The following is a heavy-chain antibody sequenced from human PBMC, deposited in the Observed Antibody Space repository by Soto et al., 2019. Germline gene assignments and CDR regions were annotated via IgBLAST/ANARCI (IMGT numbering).Heavy chain of an antibody. CDR3: VRGPYNYNSRYFDY. J-gene: IGHJ4*02. Sequence: SETLSLTCTVSGGSFSGYFWTWIRQPPGKGLEWLAEINHSGITNYNPSVESRVSMSVDTSKNLFSLRLYSVTAADTAVYYCVRGPYNYNSRYFDYWGQGTLVTVSS. CDR2: INHSGIT. CDR1: GGSFSGYF. D-gene: IGHD1-1*01. V-gene: IGHV4-34*01.